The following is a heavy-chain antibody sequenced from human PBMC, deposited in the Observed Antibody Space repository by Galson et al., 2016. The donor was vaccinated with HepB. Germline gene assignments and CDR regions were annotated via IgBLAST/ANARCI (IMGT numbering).Heavy chain of an antibody. CDR1: GFTFTSHA. D-gene: IGHD2-2*01. J-gene: IGHJ6*02. CDR2: ISFDGRHK. V-gene: IGHV3-30*04. Sequence: SLRLSCAASGFTFTSHALHWVRQAPGKGLEWVAVISFDGRHKYYADAVKGRFTISRDNSKNTLYLQMNSLRAEDTAVFYCAGDFVVVPADDGTETGLYYHYGMDVWGQGTTVTVSS. CDR3: AGDFVVVPADDGTETGLYYHYGMDV.